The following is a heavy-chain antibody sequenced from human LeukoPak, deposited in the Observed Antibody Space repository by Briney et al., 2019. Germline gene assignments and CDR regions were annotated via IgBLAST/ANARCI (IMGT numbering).Heavy chain of an antibody. CDR1: GFTFSSYG. J-gene: IGHJ4*02. D-gene: IGHD3-22*01. V-gene: IGHV3-30*18. CDR3: AKDLGLYDSSGCFDY. Sequence: GGSLRLSCAVSGFTFSSYGMHWVRQAPGKGLEWVAVISSDDSNKYYADSVKGRFTISRDNSKNTPYLQMNSLRAEDTAVYYCAKDLGLYDSSGCFDYWGQGTLVTVSS. CDR2: ISSDDSNK.